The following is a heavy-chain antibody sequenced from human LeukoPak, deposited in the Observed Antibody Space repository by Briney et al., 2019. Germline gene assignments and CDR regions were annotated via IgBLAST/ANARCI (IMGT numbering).Heavy chain of an antibody. V-gene: IGHV4-34*01. J-gene: IGHJ4*02. CDR2: INHSGST. Sequence: GSLRLSCVASGFTLSTYSMNWVRQPPGKGLEWIGEINHSGSTNYNPSLKSRATISVDTSKNQFSLKLSSVTAADTAVYYCARGQNLILLYWSIATPGGYFDYWGQGTLVTVSS. CDR1: GFTLSTYS. D-gene: IGHD6-6*01. CDR3: ARGQNLILLYWSIATPGGYFDY.